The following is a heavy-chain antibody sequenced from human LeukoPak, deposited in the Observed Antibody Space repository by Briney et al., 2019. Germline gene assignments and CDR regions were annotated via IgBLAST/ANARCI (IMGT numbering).Heavy chain of an antibody. CDR1: GFTFSDYY. V-gene: IGHV3-11*04. Sequence: TGGTLRLSCAASGFTFSDYYMSWIRQAPGKGLEWVSYISSSGSTIYYADSVKGRFTISRDNAKNSLYLQMNSLIAEDTAVYYCARDTVLTGYYYFDYWGQGTLVTVSS. CDR3: ARDTVLTGYYYFDY. CDR2: ISSSGSTI. D-gene: IGHD3-9*01. J-gene: IGHJ4*02.